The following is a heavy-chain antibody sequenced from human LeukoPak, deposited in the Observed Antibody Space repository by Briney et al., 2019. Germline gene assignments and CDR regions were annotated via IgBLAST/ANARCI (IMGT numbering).Heavy chain of an antibody. CDR2: IYPCDSDT. J-gene: IGHJ4*02. V-gene: IGHV5-51*01. CDR3: ARLYYYDSGGYYWGYYFDY. Sequence: SGESLKISCKGSGYSFTSYWIGWVRQMPGKGLEWMGIIYPCDSDTRYSPSFQGQVTISADKSISTAYLQWSSLKASDTAMYYCARLYYYDSGGYYWGYYFDYWGQGTLVTVSS. CDR1: GYSFTSYW. D-gene: IGHD3-22*01.